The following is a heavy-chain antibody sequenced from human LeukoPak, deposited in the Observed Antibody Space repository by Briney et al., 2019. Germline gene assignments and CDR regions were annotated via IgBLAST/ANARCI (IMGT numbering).Heavy chain of an antibody. CDR1: GYTFTSYG. J-gene: IGHJ2*01. D-gene: IGHD3-3*01. Sequence: ASVKVSCKASGYTFTSYGISWVRQAPGQGLEWMGWISAYNGNTNYAQKLQGRVTMTTDTSTSTAYMELRSLRSDDTAVYYCARVRYYDFWSGYSDWSFDLCGRGTLVTVSS. V-gene: IGHV1-18*01. CDR2: ISAYNGNT. CDR3: ARVRYYDFWSGYSDWSFDL.